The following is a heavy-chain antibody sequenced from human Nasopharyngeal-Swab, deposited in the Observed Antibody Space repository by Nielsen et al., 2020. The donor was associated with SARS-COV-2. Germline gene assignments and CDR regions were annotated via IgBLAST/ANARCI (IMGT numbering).Heavy chain of an antibody. CDR2: IRSKANSYAT. D-gene: IGHD6-19*01. J-gene: IGHJ4*02. CDR1: GFTFSGSA. Sequence: GESLKISCAASGFTFSGSAMHWVRQASGKGLEWVGRIRSKANSYATAYAASVKGRFTISRDDSKNTEYLQMNSLKTEDTAVYYCTLKYSSGWTQTFDYWGQGTLVTVSS. CDR3: TLKYSSGWTQTFDY. V-gene: IGHV3-73*01.